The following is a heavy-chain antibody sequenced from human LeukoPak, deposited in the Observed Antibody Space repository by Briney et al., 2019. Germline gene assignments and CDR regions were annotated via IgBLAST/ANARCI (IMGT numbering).Heavy chain of an antibody. V-gene: IGHV4-59*01. CDR3: ARDVGYYDSSGYYYSVAFDI. D-gene: IGHD3-22*01. Sequence: SETLSLTCTVSGGSISSYYWSWIRQPPGKGLEWIGYIYYSGSTNYNPSLKSRVTISVDTSKNQFSLKLSSVTAADTAVYYCARDVGYYDSSGYYYSVAFDIWGQGTMVTVSS. CDR1: GGSISSYY. CDR2: IYYSGST. J-gene: IGHJ3*02.